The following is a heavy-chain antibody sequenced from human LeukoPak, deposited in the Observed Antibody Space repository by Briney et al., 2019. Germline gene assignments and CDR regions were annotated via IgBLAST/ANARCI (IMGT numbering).Heavy chain of an antibody. J-gene: IGHJ4*02. V-gene: IGHV3-74*01. D-gene: IGHD3-10*01. CDR2: VKSDGSDT. Sequence: GGSLRLSCAASGSTFSRYWMHWVRQAPGKGLVWVSRVKSDGSDTIYADSVKGRFTISRDTAKSTLYLQMDSLRAEDTAVYYCTTGIGNYYYYWGQGTLVTVAS. CDR3: TTGIGNYYYY. CDR1: GSTFSRYW.